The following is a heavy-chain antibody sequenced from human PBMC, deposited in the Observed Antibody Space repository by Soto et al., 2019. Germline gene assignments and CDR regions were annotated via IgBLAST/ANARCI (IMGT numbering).Heavy chain of an antibody. V-gene: IGHV3-21*04. Sequence: GGSLRLSCAASGFTFSSYSMNWVRQAPGKGLEWVSSISSSSSYIYYADSVKGRFTISRDNAKNSLYLQMNSLRAEDTAVYYCAREPRYFDWLGSDAFDIWGQGTMVTVSS. J-gene: IGHJ3*02. CDR3: AREPRYFDWLGSDAFDI. CDR2: ISSSSSYI. D-gene: IGHD3-9*01. CDR1: GFTFSSYS.